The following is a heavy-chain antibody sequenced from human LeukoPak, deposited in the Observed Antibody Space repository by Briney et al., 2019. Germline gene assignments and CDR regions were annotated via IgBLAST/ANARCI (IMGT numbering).Heavy chain of an antibody. CDR3: AKDRRAGTDYYYGMDV. V-gene: IGHV3-9*01. Sequence: PGGSLRLSCAASGFTFDDYAMHWVRHAPGKGLEWVSGISWNSGSIGYADSVKGRFTISRDNAKNSLYLQMNSLRAEDTALYYCAKDRRAGTDYYYGMDVWGQGTTVTVSS. J-gene: IGHJ6*02. CDR2: ISWNSGSI. D-gene: IGHD1-1*01. CDR1: GFTFDDYA.